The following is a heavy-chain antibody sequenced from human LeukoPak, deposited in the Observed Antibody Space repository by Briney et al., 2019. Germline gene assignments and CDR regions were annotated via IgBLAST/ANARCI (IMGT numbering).Heavy chain of an antibody. J-gene: IGHJ6*03. CDR3: ARGRPSGSYSYYYYYYMDV. CDR2: IYYSGST. CDR1: GGSISSYY. V-gene: IGHV4-59*12. Sequence: SETLSLTCTVSGGSISSYYWSWIRQPPGKGLEWIGYIYYSGSTNYNPSLKSRVTMSVDTSKNQFSLKLSSVTAADTAVYYCARGRPSGSYSYYYYYYMDVWGKGTTVTVSS. D-gene: IGHD1-26*01.